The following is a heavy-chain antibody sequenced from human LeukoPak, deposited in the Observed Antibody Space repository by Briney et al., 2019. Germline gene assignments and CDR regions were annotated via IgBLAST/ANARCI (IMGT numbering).Heavy chain of an antibody. D-gene: IGHD3-10*01. V-gene: IGHV3-30-3*01. CDR3: AKGVRFGDFDY. CDR2: ISYDGSNK. Sequence: GGSLRLSCAASGFTFSSYAMHWVRQAPGKGLEWVAVISYDGSNKYYADSVKGRFTISRDNSKNTLYLQMNSLRAEDTAVYYCAKGVRFGDFDYWGQGTLVTVSS. J-gene: IGHJ4*02. CDR1: GFTFSSYA.